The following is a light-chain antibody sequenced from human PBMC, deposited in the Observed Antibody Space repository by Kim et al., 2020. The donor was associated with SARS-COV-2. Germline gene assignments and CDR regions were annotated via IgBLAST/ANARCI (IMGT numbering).Light chain of an antibody. J-gene: IGLJ1*01. Sequence: PGQTASITCSGDKLGDKYACWYQQKPGQSPVLVIYQDSKRPSGIPERFSGSNSGNTATLTISGTQAMDEADYYCQAWDSSTGGYVFGTGTKVTVL. CDR1: KLGDKY. CDR3: QAWDSSTGGYV. V-gene: IGLV3-1*01. CDR2: QDS.